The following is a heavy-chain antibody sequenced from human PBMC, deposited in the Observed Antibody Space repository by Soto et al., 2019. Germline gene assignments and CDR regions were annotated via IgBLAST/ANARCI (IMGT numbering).Heavy chain of an antibody. V-gene: IGHV1-2*02. J-gene: IGHJ6*02. CDR3: ARLPGIQLWDYYGMDV. Sequence: ASVKVSCKASGYTFTGYYMHWVRQAPGQGLEWMGWINPNSGGTNYAQKFQGRVTMTRDTSISTAYMELSRLRSGGTAVYYCARLPGIQLWDYYGMDVWGQGTTVTVSS. CDR2: INPNSGGT. CDR1: GYTFTGYY. D-gene: IGHD5-18*01.